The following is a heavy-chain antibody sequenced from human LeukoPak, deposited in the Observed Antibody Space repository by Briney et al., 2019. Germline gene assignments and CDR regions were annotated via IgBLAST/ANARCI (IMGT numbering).Heavy chain of an antibody. CDR2: ISGSGGST. J-gene: IGHJ6*03. CDR3: ARADLDDYGFYYYYMDV. CDR1: GFTFSSYS. V-gene: IGHV3-23*01. Sequence: PGGSLRLSCAASGFTFSSYSMSWVRQAPGKGLEWVSAISGSGGSTYYADSVKGRFTISRDNSKNTLYLQMNSLRAEDTAVYYCARADLDDYGFYYYYMDVWGKGTTVTVSS. D-gene: IGHD4-17*01.